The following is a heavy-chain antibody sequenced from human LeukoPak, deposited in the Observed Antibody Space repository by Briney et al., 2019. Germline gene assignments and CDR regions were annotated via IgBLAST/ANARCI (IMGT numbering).Heavy chain of an antibody. V-gene: IGHV3-74*03. CDR2: INERGTDS. J-gene: IGHJ4*02. CDR3: VRDETLWTLDW. Sequence: GGSLRLSCAASGFTFSSYWMSWVRHAPGMGLVWVSRINERGTDSMYAESVKGRFTISRDNAKNTVYLQMNSLRAEDTAIYYCVRDETLWTLDWWGQGTLVSVSS. D-gene: IGHD1-1*01. CDR1: GFTFSSYW.